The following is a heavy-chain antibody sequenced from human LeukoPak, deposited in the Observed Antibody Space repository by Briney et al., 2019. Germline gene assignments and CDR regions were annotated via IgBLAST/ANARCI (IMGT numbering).Heavy chain of an antibody. CDR1: GGTFSSYA. J-gene: IGHJ5*02. CDR2: IIPIFGTA. V-gene: IGHV1-69*05. D-gene: IGHD5-18*01. Sequence: GSSVKVSCKASGGTFSSYAISWVRQAPGQGLEWMGRIIPIFGTANYAQKFQGRVTITTDESTSTAYMELSSLRSEDTAVYYCARIGGYSYGNGNWFDPWGQGTLVTDSS. CDR3: ARIGGYSYGNGNWFDP.